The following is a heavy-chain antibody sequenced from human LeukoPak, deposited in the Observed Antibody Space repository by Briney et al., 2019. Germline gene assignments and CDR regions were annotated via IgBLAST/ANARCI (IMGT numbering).Heavy chain of an antibody. CDR1: GGSISSSSYY. J-gene: IGHJ5*02. V-gene: IGHV4-39*01. CDR2: IYYSGST. Sequence: SETLSLTCTVSGGSISSSSYYWGWLRQPPGTGLEWVGSIYYSGSTYYNPSLKSRVTISVDTSKNQFSLKLSSVTAADTAVYYCARQATVVVPAAKGGFDPWGQGTLVTVSS. D-gene: IGHD2-2*01. CDR3: ARQATVVVPAAKGGFDP.